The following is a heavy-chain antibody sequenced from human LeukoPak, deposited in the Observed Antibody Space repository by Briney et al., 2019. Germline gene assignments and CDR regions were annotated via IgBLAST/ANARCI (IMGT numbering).Heavy chain of an antibody. CDR2: INPNSGGT. CDR1: GYTFTSYD. V-gene: IGHV1-2*02. CDR3: ARDQHYYGSGTTMDV. Sequence: ASVKVSCKASGYTFTSYDINWVRQAPGQGLEWMGWINPNSGGTNYAQKFQGRVTMTRDTSISTAYMELSRLRSDDTAVYYCARDQHYYGSGTTMDVWGQGTTVTVSS. D-gene: IGHD3-10*01. J-gene: IGHJ6*02.